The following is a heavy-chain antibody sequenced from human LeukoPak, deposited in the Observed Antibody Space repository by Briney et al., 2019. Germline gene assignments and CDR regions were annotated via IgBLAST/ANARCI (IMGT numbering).Heavy chain of an antibody. CDR1: GGSIGSYY. D-gene: IGHD1-26*01. CDR3: ARDRGSYPYYFDY. V-gene: IGHV4-4*07. CDR2: IYTSGST. Sequence: PSETLSLTCTVSGGSIGSYYWSWIRQPPGKGLEWIGRIYTSGSTNYNPSLKSRVTMSVDTSKNQFSLNLSSVTTADTAVYYCARDRGSYPYYFDYWGQGTLVTVSS. J-gene: IGHJ4*02.